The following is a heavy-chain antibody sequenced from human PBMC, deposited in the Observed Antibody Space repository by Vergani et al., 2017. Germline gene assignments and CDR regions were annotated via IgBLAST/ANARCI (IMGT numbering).Heavy chain of an antibody. CDR2: ISNDGSKK. V-gene: IGHV3-30*18. CDR3: AKAGSVTSGSLQYNFYMDV. D-gene: IGHD3-10*01. CDR1: GFSFSSHA. Sequence: QVQLAESGGVRVQPGRSLRLSCAASGFSFSSHAIHWVRQAPGKGLEWVAVISNDGSKKYYADSVKGRFTISRDNSKNTLDLQMNSLRTQDTAVYYCAKAGSVTSGSLQYNFYMDVGGKGTTSPSP. J-gene: IGHJ6*03.